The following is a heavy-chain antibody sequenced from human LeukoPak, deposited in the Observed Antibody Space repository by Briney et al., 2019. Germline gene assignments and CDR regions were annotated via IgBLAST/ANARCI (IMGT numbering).Heavy chain of an antibody. CDR3: ARAGYCSGGSCYMFAWYFDL. CDR2: IYTSGST. CDR1: GGSISSYY. J-gene: IGHJ2*01. V-gene: IGHV4-4*07. D-gene: IGHD2-15*01. Sequence: SETLSLTCTVSGGSISSYYWSWIRQPAGKGLEWIGRIYTSGSTNYNPSLKSRVAISVDTSKNQFSLKLSSVTAADTAVYYCARAGYCSGGSCYMFAWYFDLWGRGTLVTVSS.